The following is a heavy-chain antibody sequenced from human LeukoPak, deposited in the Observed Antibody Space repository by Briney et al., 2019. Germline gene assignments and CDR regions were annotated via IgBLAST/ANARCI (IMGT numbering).Heavy chain of an antibody. J-gene: IGHJ4*02. CDR3: AREFCSGGRCYFDY. V-gene: IGHV4-39*02. CDR1: GGSISSGSYY. CDR2: IYYSGGT. Sequence: KTSQTLSLTCTVSGGSISSGSYYWGWIRQPPGKGLEWIGSIYYSGGTYYNPSLKSRVTISVDTSKNQFSLKLSSVTAADTAVYYCAREFCSGGRCYFDYWGQGTLVTLSS. D-gene: IGHD2-15*01.